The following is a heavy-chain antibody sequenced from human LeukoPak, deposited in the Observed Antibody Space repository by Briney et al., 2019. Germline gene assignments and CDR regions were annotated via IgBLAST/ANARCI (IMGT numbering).Heavy chain of an antibody. CDR2: ISGSGGST. CDR1: GFTFNNYA. Sequence: GGSLRLSCAASGFTFNNYAMSWVRQAPGKGLEWVSAISGSGGSTYYADSVKGRFTISRDNSKNTLYLQMNSLRAADTAVYYCARYYCSTTSCYGRYFDYWGQGTLVTVSS. V-gene: IGHV3-23*01. J-gene: IGHJ4*02. CDR3: ARYYCSTTSCYGRYFDY. D-gene: IGHD2-2*01.